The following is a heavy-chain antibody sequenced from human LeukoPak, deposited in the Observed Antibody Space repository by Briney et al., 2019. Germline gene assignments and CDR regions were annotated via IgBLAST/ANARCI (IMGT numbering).Heavy chain of an antibody. V-gene: IGHV1-24*01. CDR3: ATLYYDSSGYYRPNWFDP. Sequence: ASVKVSCKVSGYTLTELSMHWVRQAPGKGLEWMGGFDPEDGETIYAQKFQGRVTMTEDTSTDTAYMELSSLRSEDTAVYYCATLYYDSSGYYRPNWFDPWGQGTLVTVSS. D-gene: IGHD3-22*01. CDR2: FDPEDGET. CDR1: GYTLTELS. J-gene: IGHJ5*02.